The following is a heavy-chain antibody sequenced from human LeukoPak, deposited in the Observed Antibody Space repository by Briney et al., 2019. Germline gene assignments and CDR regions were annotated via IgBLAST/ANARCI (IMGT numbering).Heavy chain of an antibody. CDR3: AKGPGYYDFWSGYYTRFDY. D-gene: IGHD3-3*01. J-gene: IGHJ4*02. Sequence: GGSLRLSCAASGFTFSSYAMSWVRQAPGKGLEWVSAISGSGGSTYYADSVKGRFTISRDNSTNTLYLQMNSLRAEGTAVYYCAKGPGYYDFWSGYYTRFDYWGQGTLVTVSS. CDR2: ISGSGGST. V-gene: IGHV3-23*01. CDR1: GFTFSSYA.